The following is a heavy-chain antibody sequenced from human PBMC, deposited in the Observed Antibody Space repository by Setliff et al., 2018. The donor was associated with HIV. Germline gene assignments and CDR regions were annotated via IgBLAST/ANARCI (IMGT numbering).Heavy chain of an antibody. V-gene: IGHV3-74*01. D-gene: IGHD2-2*01. CDR3: ARWGRGSTSGFDY. J-gene: IGHJ4*02. CDR1: GFTFSSYW. Sequence: GGSLRLSCAASGFTFSSYWVHWVRQTPGKGLMWVSRINTDGSDTSYADAVKGRFTISRDNAQDTLYLQMNSLRAEDTAMYYYARWGRGSTSGFDYWGQGTQVTVSS. CDR2: INTDGSDT.